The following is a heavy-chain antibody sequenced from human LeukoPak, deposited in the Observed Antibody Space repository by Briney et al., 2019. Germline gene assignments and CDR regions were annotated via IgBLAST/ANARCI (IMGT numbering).Heavy chain of an antibody. V-gene: IGHV4-59*01. CDR1: GGSISTYY. Sequence: PSETLSLTCTVSGGSISTYYWSWIRQSPGKGLEWIGYIYYSGTTNYNPTLKSRVTISVETSKNQFSLKLSSVTDADTAVYYCAREDPQTTVREGLDVWGQGTTVTVSS. CDR3: AREDPQTTVREGLDV. D-gene: IGHD4-17*01. CDR2: IYYSGTT. J-gene: IGHJ6*02.